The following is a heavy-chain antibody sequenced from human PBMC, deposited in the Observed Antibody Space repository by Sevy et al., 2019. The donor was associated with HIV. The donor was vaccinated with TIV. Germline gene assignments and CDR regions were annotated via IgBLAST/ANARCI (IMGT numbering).Heavy chain of an antibody. Sequence: GGSLRLSCAASGFTFSYYNMNWVRQAPGKGLEWVSSISSGSSYVYHADSVKGRFAISRDNAKNSLYLQMNSLRTEDTAVYYCASPLHYYDSPSAYWGQGTQVTVSS. V-gene: IGHV3-21*01. CDR3: ASPLHYYDSPSAY. J-gene: IGHJ4*02. D-gene: IGHD3-22*01. CDR1: GFTFSYYN. CDR2: ISSGSSYV.